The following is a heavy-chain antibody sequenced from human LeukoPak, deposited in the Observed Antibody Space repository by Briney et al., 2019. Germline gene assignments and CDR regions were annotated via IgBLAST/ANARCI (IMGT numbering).Heavy chain of an antibody. D-gene: IGHD6-13*01. Sequence: ASVKVSCKAAGYTFTSYGISWVRQAPGQGLEWVGWIRAYNGNTNYAQKLQGRVTMTTDTSTSTAYMELRSLRSDDTAVYYCARGDSSSWYGGSYYMDVWGKGTTVTVSS. CDR2: IRAYNGNT. J-gene: IGHJ6*03. V-gene: IGHV1-18*01. CDR3: ARGDSSSWYGGSYYMDV. CDR1: GYTFTSYG.